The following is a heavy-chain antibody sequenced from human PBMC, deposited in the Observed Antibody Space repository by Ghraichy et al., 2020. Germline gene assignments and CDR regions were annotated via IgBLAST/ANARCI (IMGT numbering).Heavy chain of an antibody. CDR3: ASEIYSSSWYDWFDP. CDR2: IYYSGST. V-gene: IGHV4-39*01. CDR1: GGSISSSSYY. J-gene: IGHJ5*02. Sequence: SETLSLTCTVSGGSISSSSYYWGWIRQPPGKGLEWIGSIYYSGSTYYNPSLKSRVTISVDTSKNQFSLRLSSVTAADTAVYYCASEIYSSSWYDWFDPWGQGTLVTVSS. D-gene: IGHD6-13*01.